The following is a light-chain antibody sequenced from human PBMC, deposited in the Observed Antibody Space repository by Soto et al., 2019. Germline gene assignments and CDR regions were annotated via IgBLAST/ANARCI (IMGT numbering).Light chain of an antibody. CDR3: QQYERSPVT. CDR1: QSVSSSY. CDR2: CAS. V-gene: IGKV3-20*01. Sequence: ESVLTQSPGTLALSPGERATLSCRASQSVSSSYLAWYQQKPGQAPMLLIYCASSRATGIPDRFSGSGSGTDFTLTIRRLEPEDSAVYCCQQYERSPVTFGPGTTVDIK. J-gene: IGKJ3*01.